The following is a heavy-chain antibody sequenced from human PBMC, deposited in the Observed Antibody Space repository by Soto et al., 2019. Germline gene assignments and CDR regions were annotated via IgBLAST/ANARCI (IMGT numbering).Heavy chain of an antibody. CDR1: GFTFSSYG. Sequence: GGSLRLSCAASGFTFSSYGMHWVRQAPGKGLEWVAVIWYDGSNKYYADSVKGRFTISRDNSKNTLYLQMNSLRAEDTAVYYCARVMEQQLGQPVEFDYWGQGTLVTVSS. V-gene: IGHV3-33*01. D-gene: IGHD6-13*01. CDR3: ARVMEQQLGQPVEFDY. CDR2: IWYDGSNK. J-gene: IGHJ4*02.